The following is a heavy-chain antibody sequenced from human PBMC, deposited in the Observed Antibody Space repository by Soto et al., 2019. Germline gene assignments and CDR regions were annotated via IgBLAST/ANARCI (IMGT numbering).Heavy chain of an antibody. Sequence: VQLQESGPGLVQPSETLSLTCAVSGASVSSDLYYWTWIRQPPGKGLEWIGYIFYTGATNHNPPPKRRVTLSLETAKNQFSLKVGSVTRPDTAGYYCAAGPRAAVATISYHRFIPWGQGTLVTVSS. V-gene: IGHV4-61*01. CDR2: IFYTGAT. CDR3: AAGPRAAVATISYHRFIP. J-gene: IGHJ5*02. D-gene: IGHD1-26*01. CDR1: GASVSSDLYY.